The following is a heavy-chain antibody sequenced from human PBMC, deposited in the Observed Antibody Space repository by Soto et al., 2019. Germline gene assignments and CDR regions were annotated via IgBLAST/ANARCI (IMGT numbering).Heavy chain of an antibody. J-gene: IGHJ5*02. CDR2: IYYSGST. D-gene: IGHD6-19*01. V-gene: IGHV4-39*01. CDR3: ARHYSSGSRNWFDP. Sequence: TSETLSLTCSVSGGSINSSSYFWGWVRQPPGKGLEWIGSIYYSGSTYYNPSLSSRVTISVDTSKNQFSLKLSSVTAADTAVFYCARHYSSGSRNWFDPWGQGTLVTVPQ. CDR1: GGSINSSSYF.